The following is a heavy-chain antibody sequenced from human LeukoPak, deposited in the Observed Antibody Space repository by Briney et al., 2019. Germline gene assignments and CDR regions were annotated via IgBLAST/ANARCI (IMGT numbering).Heavy chain of an antibody. CDR3: ARGLELLYYYYYMDV. Sequence: SQTHSLTCAISGDGVSSNSAAWNWIRQSPSRGLEWLGGTYYRSKWYNDCAVSVKSRITINPDTSKNQFSLQLNSVTPEDTAVYYCARGLELLYYYYYMDVWGKGTTVTVSS. CDR1: GDGVSSNSAA. D-gene: IGHD1-7*01. CDR2: TYYRSKWYN. J-gene: IGHJ6*03. V-gene: IGHV6-1*01.